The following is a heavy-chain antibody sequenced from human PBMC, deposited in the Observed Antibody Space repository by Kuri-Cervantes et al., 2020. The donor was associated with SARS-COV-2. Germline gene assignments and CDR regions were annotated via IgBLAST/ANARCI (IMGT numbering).Heavy chain of an antibody. V-gene: IGHV1-18*01. CDR3: ARDGAVVPAGMVPKYFQH. D-gene: IGHD2-2*01. CDR2: ISAYNGNT. Sequence: ASVKVSCKASGYTFTSYGISWVRQAPGQGLEWMGWISAYNGNTNYAQKLQGRVTMTTDTSTSTAYMELRSLRSDDTAVYYCARDGAVVPAGMVPKYFQHWGHGTLVTVSS. CDR1: GYTFTSYG. J-gene: IGHJ1*01.